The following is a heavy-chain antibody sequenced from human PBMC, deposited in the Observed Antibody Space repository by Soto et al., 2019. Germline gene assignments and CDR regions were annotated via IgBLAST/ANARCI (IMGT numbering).Heavy chain of an antibody. CDR3: ARAPVIVTPDFDY. V-gene: IGHV1-2*02. Sequence: ASVTVSCQASGYTFTCYYMHWVRQAPGQGLEWMGWINPNSGGTNYAQKFQGRVTMTTDTSTSTAYMELRSLRSDDTAVYYCARAPVIVTPDFDYWGQGTLVTVS. CDR1: GYTFTCYY. CDR2: INPNSGGT. D-gene: IGHD2-2*01. J-gene: IGHJ4*02.